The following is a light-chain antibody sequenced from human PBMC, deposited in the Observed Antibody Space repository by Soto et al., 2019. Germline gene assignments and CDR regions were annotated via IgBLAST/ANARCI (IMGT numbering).Light chain of an antibody. Sequence: VLTQSPGSLSVSPGERATVSCRASHTVTSSYLAWYQQRPGQAPQLLIYDAVKRATGIPDRFSGSESVRDYTLTIRRLDPEDSADYYCQHYGDSITFGGGTKVDIK. CDR3: QHYGDSIT. CDR2: DAV. V-gene: IGKV3-20*01. CDR1: HTVTSSY. J-gene: IGKJ4*01.